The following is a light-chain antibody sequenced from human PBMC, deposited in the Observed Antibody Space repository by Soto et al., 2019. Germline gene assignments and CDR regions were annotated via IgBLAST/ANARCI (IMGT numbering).Light chain of an antibody. CDR2: EVT. CDR3: SAYRRGSTWE. J-gene: IGLJ3*02. V-gene: IGLV2-14*01. CDR1: SNDIGAYNY. Sequence: QSVLTQPASVSGSPGQSITISCTGTSNDIGAYNYVSWYQQHPGKAPKLIIYEVTDRPSGVSDRFSGSKSGNTASLTISGLQAEDEAEYYCSAYRRGSTWEFGGGTKLTVL.